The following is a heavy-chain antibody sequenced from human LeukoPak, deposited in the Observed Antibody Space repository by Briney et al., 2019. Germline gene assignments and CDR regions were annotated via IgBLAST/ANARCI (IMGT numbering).Heavy chain of an antibody. V-gene: IGHV3-74*01. D-gene: IGHD1-14*01. CDR1: GFTFSSYL. CDR3: ARSNQADDH. CDR2: INPGGSSI. Sequence: LPGRSLRLSCAASGFTFSSYLMHWVRQVPGKGLVWVARINPGGSSITYADSVKGRFTISRDNAKNTLYLQVDSLRAEDTGVYYCARSNQADDHWGQGTLVTVSS. J-gene: IGHJ4*02.